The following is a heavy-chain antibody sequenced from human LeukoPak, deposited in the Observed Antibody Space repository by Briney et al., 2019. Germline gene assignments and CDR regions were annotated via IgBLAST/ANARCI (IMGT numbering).Heavy chain of an antibody. CDR1: GFTFSDYG. CDR2: ISGSGGST. CDR3: AKAFSGYSSSWHKLYYYYYYMDV. V-gene: IGHV3-23*01. D-gene: IGHD6-13*01. J-gene: IGHJ6*03. Sequence: GGTLRLSCAASGFTFSDYGMTWVRQAPGKGLEWVSAISGSGGSTYYADSVKGRFTISRDNSKSSLYLQLNSLRAEDTAVYYCAKAFSGYSSSWHKLYYYYYYMDVWGKGTTVTVSS.